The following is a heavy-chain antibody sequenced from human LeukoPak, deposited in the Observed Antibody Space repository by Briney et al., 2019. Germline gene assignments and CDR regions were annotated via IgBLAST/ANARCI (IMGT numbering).Heavy chain of an antibody. D-gene: IGHD5-12*01. Sequence: GGSLRLSCTASGFSSAAHAMSWLRQAPGKGLEWVGFIRTNGYGGTTEYAASVKGRFSISRDDSYSITYLHMDSLTTEDTAVYYCSRNSGPLPGYAFDVWGQGTVVTVSS. V-gene: IGHV3-49*03. CDR1: GFSSAAHA. J-gene: IGHJ3*01. CDR3: SRNSGPLPGYAFDV. CDR2: IRTNGYGGTT.